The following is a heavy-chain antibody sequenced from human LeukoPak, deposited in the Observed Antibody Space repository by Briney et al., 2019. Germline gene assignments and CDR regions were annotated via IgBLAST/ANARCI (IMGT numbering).Heavy chain of an antibody. J-gene: IGHJ4*02. CDR3: ASLKEDTGFDH. D-gene: IGHD1-14*01. CDR1: GYRFTSYW. CDR2: IYPGDSDT. Sequence: GESLKISCKGSGYRFTSYWIGWVRQTPGKGLEWMGIIYPGDSDTRYSPSFQGQVTISVDKSISTAFLQWSSLKASDTAIYYCASLKEDTGFDHWGQGTLVTVSS. V-gene: IGHV5-51*01.